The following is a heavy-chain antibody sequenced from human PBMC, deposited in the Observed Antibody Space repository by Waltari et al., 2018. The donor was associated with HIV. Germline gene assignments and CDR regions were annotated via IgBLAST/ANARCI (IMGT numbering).Heavy chain of an antibody. CDR1: GFTFDDYG. Sequence: EVQLVESGGGVVRPGGSLRLSCAASGFTFDDYGMRWVRQAPAKGLEWVSGINWNVGRTGYADSVKGRFTISRDNAKNSLYLQMNSLRAEDTALYYCARDIVGVVAATRVGYFDLWGRGTLVTVSS. V-gene: IGHV3-20*04. CDR3: ARDIVGVVAATRVGYFDL. J-gene: IGHJ2*01. CDR2: INWNVGRT. D-gene: IGHD2-15*01.